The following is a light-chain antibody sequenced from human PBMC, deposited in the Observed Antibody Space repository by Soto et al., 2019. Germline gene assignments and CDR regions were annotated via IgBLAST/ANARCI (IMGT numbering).Light chain of an antibody. V-gene: IGKV3-20*01. CDR3: QQYGSSRGT. CDR1: QSVSSSY. J-gene: IGKJ1*01. CDR2: GAS. Sequence: EIVLTQSPGTLSLSPGERATLSCRASQSVSSSYSAWYQQKPGQAPRLLIYGASSRATGIPDRFSGSGSGTDFTLTINKLEPEDFAVYFCQQYGSSRGTFGQGTKVE.